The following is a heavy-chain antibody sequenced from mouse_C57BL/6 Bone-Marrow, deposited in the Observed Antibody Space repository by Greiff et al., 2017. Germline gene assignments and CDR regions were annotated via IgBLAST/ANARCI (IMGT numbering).Heavy chain of an antibody. CDR1: GYTFTSYW. Sequence: VQLQQPGAELVMPGASVKLSCKASGYTFTSYWMHWVEQRPGQGLEWIGEIDPSDSYTNYNQKFKGKSTLTVDKSSSTAYMQLSSLTSEDSAVYYCATSYYYGYFDYWGQGTTLTVSS. V-gene: IGHV1-69*01. J-gene: IGHJ2*01. CDR2: IDPSDSYT. D-gene: IGHD1-1*01. CDR3: ATSYYYGYFDY.